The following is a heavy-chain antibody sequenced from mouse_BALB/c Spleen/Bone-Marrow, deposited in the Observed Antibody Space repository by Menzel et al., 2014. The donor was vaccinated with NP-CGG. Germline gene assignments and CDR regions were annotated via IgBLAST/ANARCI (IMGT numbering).Heavy chain of an antibody. V-gene: IGHV7-3*02. CDR1: GFTFTDYY. CDR3: ARFPMDY. Sequence: EVHLVESGGGLVQPGGSLGLSCTTSGFTFTDYYMSWVRQPPGKALEWLAFIRNKAYGYTTEYSASVRGRFTISRDNSQSILYLQMNTLRAEDSATYYCARFPMDYWGQGTSVTVSS. J-gene: IGHJ4*01. CDR2: IRNKAYGYTT.